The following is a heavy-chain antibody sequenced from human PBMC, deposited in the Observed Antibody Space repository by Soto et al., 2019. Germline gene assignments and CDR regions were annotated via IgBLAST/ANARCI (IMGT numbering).Heavy chain of an antibody. J-gene: IGHJ6*02. CDR3: ARAVTWGLDV. CDR2: ISRSSTGI. CDR1: GFTFSLYS. D-gene: IGHD3-10*01. Sequence: EVQLVESGGGLVQPGGSLRLSCAASGFTFSLYSMSWVRQAPGKGLEWVSYISRSSTGIHYADSVKGRFNISRDDATNSMHLQMTSLRDGDTAVYYCARAVTWGLDVWGQGTTVSISS. V-gene: IGHV3-48*02.